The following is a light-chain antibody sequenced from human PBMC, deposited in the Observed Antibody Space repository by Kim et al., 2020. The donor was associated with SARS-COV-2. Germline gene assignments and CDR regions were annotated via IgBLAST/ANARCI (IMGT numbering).Light chain of an antibody. J-gene: IGKJ5*01. CDR1: QSVSSN. CDR2: GAY. CDR3: QQYNNWPPIT. V-gene: IGKV3-15*01. Sequence: SPGERATLPCRASQSVSSNLAWYQQKPGQAPRLLIYGAYTRATGIPARFSGSGSGTEFTLTISSLQSEDLAVYYCQQYNNWPPITFGQGTRLEIK.